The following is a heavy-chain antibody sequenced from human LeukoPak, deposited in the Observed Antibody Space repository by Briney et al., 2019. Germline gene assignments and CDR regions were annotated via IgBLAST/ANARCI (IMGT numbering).Heavy chain of an antibody. CDR2: INHSGST. Sequence: SETLSLTCAVYGGSVSGYYWSWIRQPPGKGLEWIGEINHSGSTNYNPSLKSRVTISVDTSKNQFSLKLSSVTAADTAVYYCARGTTVTNWGQGTLVTVSS. CDR1: GGSVSGYY. J-gene: IGHJ4*02. V-gene: IGHV4-34*01. CDR3: ARGTTVTN. D-gene: IGHD4-17*01.